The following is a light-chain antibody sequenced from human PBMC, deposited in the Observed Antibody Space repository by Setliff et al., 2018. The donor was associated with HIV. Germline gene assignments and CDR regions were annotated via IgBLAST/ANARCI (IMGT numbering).Light chain of an antibody. V-gene: IGLV2-14*03. Sequence: QSALAQPASVSGSPGQSITISCTGSSSDVGVHNYVSWYQQHPGKAPKLIIYDVTNRPSGVSDRSSGSKSVNTASLTISRLLAEDEADYYCSSYTSSGTYVFGTGTKVTVL. CDR2: DVT. J-gene: IGLJ1*01. CDR1: SSDVGVHNY. CDR3: SSYTSSGTYV.